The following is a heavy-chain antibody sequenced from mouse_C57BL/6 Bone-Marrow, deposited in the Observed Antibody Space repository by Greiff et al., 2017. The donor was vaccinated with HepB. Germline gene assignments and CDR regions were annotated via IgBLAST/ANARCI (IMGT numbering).Heavy chain of an antibody. CDR1: GFSLTSYG. J-gene: IGHJ1*03. CDR3: AKNYHYGSSHWYFDV. CDR2: IWRGGST. V-gene: IGHV2-5*01. Sequence: VKLMESGPGLVQPSQSLSITCTVSGFSLTSYGVHWVRQSPGKGLEWLGVIWRGGSTDYNAAFMSRLSITKDNSKSQVFFKMNSLQADDTAIYYCAKNYHYGSSHWYFDVWGTGTTVTVSS. D-gene: IGHD1-1*01.